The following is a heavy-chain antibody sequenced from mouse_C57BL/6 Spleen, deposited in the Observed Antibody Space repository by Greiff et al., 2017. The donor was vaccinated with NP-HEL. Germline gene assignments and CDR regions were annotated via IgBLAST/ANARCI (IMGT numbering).Heavy chain of an antibody. CDR2: INPNYGTT. Sequence: EVQLQQSGPELVKPGASVKISCKASGYSFTDYNMNWVKQSNGKSLEWIGVINPNYGTTSYNQKFKGKATLTVDQSSSTAYMQLNSLTSEDAAVYYWARSTTVVAEDAMDYWGQGTSVTVSS. CDR3: ARSTTVVAEDAMDY. D-gene: IGHD1-1*01. V-gene: IGHV1-39*01. J-gene: IGHJ4*01. CDR1: GYSFTDYN.